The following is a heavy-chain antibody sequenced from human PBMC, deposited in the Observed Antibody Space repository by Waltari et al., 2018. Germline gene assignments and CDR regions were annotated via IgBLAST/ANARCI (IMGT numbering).Heavy chain of an antibody. CDR3: AIAGAGNFDL. V-gene: IGHV5-10-1*03. J-gene: IGHJ2*01. CDR2: IDPSDSST. CDR1: GYTFSDYK. D-gene: IGHD6-19*01. Sequence: EVQLVQSGVEVKKPGESLRISCKGSGYTFSDYKITWVRKMPGKGLEWMGSIDPSDSSTNSSPSFQGHVTISLDKSISTAYLQWNSLEASDTAIFYCAIAGAGNFDLWGRGTLVTVSS.